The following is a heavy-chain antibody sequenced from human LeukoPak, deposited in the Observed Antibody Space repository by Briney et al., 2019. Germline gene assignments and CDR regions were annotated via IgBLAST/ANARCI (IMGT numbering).Heavy chain of an antibody. CDR1: GFTFSGSA. Sequence: PGGSLRLSCAAYGFTFSGSAIHWVRQSSGKGLEWVGQIDKKDKGYATATAYAASVKGRFTISRDDSINTAYLQMKSLKTEDTALYYCTRDSGTYNWSDPWGQGTLVTVSS. D-gene: IGHD1-26*01. CDR3: TRDSGTYNWSDP. V-gene: IGHV3-73*01. CDR2: IDKKDKGYATAT. J-gene: IGHJ5*02.